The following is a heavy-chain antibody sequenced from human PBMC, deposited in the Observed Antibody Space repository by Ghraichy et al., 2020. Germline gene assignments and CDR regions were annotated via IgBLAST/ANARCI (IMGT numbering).Heavy chain of an antibody. V-gene: IGHV3-48*02. CDR3: EADGRYCSGGSCRSFDY. J-gene: IGHJ4*02. D-gene: IGHD2-15*01. CDR1: GFTFSSYS. CDR2: ISSSSSTI. Sequence: GGSLRLSCAASGFTFSSYSMNWVRQAPGKGLEWVSYISSSSSTIYYADSVKGRFTISRDNAKNSLYLQMNSLRDEDTAVYYCEADGRYCSGGSCRSFDYWGQGTLVTVSS.